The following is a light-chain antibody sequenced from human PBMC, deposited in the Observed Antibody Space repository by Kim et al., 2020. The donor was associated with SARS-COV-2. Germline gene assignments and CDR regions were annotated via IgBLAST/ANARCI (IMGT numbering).Light chain of an antibody. CDR2: DAS. CDR3: QQRSDWPLA. Sequence: EVVLTQSPATLSLSPGDRATLSCRASQSVSTYLAWYQQKPGQPPRLLIYDASNMVTGIPARFSGTGSGTDFTLTISSLEPEDFAVYYCQQRSDWPLAFGGGTKVDIK. CDR1: QSVSTY. V-gene: IGKV3-11*01. J-gene: IGKJ4*01.